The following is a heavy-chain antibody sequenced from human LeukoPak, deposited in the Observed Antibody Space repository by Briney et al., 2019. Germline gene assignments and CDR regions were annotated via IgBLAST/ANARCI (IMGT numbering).Heavy chain of an antibody. CDR3: ARLKSTISSGWFDP. J-gene: IGHJ5*02. D-gene: IGHD6-6*01. V-gene: IGHV1-2*02. CDR1: GYTFTGYY. Sequence: GTSVKVSCKASGYTFTGYYMHWVRQAPGQGLEWMGWINPNSGGTSYAQKFQGRVTMTRDTSISTVYMELSRLRSDDTAVYYCARLKSTISSGWFDPWGQGTLATVSS. CDR2: INPNSGGT.